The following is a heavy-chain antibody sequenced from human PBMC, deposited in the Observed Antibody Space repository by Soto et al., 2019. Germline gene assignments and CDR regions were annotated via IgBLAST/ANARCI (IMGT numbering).Heavy chain of an antibody. Sequence: EVQLLESGGGLAQPGGSLRLPCAASGFTFSSYAMSWVRQAPGKGLEWVSGIGGSGGSTYYADSVKGRFTISRDNSKNTLYLQMNSLRGEDTAVYHCAKEVVPAAIAGSYYYGMDVWGPGTTVTVSS. CDR2: IGGSGGST. J-gene: IGHJ6*02. D-gene: IGHD2-2*01. CDR1: GFTFSSYA. CDR3: AKEVVPAAIAGSYYYGMDV. V-gene: IGHV3-23*01.